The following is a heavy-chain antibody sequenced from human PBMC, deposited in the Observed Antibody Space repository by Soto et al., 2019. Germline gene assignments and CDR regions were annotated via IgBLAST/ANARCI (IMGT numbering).Heavy chain of an antibody. J-gene: IGHJ4*02. D-gene: IGHD3-9*01. CDR2: IIPIFGTA. V-gene: IGHV1-69*12. Sequence: QVQLVQSGAEVKKPGSSVKVSCKASGGTFSSYAISWVRQDPGQGLEWMGGIIPIFGTANYAKKFQGRVTITADESTSTAYMELSSLRSEDTAVYYCARSRSKVDILTGYVGYYFDYWGQGTLVTVSS. CDR1: GGTFSSYA. CDR3: ARSRSKVDILTGYVGYYFDY.